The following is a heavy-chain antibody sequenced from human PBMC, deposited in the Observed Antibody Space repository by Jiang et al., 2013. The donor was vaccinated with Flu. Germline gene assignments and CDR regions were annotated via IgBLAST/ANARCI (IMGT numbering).Heavy chain of an antibody. D-gene: IGHD2-15*01. CDR1: GFTFSSYA. V-gene: IGHV3-23*04. J-gene: IGHJ4*02. Sequence: VQLVESGGGLIQPGGSLRLSCAASGFTFSSYAMSWVRQAPGKGLEWVSATSNSGGNTYYADSVKGRFTISRDNSKNMLYLQMNSLRAEDTAVYYCVQGWVDDYVGQGTLVTVSS. CDR3: VQGWVDDY. CDR2: TSNSGGNT.